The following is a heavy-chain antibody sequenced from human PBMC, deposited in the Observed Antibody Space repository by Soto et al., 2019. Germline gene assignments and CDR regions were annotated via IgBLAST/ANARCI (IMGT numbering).Heavy chain of an antibody. CDR2: IIPIFGTA. CDR3: ARGGVVNWFDP. CDR1: GGTFSSYA. V-gene: IGHV1-69*01. Sequence: QVQLVQSGAEVKKPGSSVKVSCKASGGTFSSYAISWVRQAPGQGLEWMGGIIPIFGTANYARKFQGRVTITADESTSTAYMEVRSLSYEDTAVYYCARGGVVNWFDPLGQGTLVTVSS. J-gene: IGHJ5*02. D-gene: IGHD2-15*01.